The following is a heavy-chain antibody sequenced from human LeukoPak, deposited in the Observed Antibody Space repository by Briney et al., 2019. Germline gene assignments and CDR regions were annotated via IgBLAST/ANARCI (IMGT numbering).Heavy chain of an antibody. V-gene: IGHV3-48*01. Sequence: GGSLRLSCAASGFTFSIYSFNWVRQAPGKGLDWLSFISCSRNTIYYADSVKGRFTISCDNAKNSLYLQMNSLRAEDTAVYYCAGLGITMIGGVWGKGTTVTISS. CDR2: ISCSRNTI. D-gene: IGHD3-10*02. CDR1: GFTFSIYS. CDR3: AGLGITMIGGV. J-gene: IGHJ6*04.